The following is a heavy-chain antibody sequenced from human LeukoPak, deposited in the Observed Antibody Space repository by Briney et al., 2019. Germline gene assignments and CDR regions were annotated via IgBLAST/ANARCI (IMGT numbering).Heavy chain of an antibody. CDR1: GFTFSSYG. D-gene: IGHD6-19*01. CDR2: IWYDGGNK. CDR3: ARDRYSSGWADAFDI. Sequence: GGSLRLSCAASGFTFSSYGMHWVRQAPGKGLEWVAVIWYDGGNKYYADSVKGRFTISRDNSRNTLYLQMNSLRAEDTAVYYCARDRYSSGWADAFDIWGQGTMVTVSS. J-gene: IGHJ3*02. V-gene: IGHV3-33*01.